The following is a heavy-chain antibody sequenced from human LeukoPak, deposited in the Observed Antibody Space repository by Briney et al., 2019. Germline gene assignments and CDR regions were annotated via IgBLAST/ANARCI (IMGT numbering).Heavy chain of an antibody. CDR2: ISGSGGST. J-gene: IGHJ4*02. CDR3: GESSTLAVAGTWYFDY. V-gene: IGHV3-23*01. D-gene: IGHD6-19*01. CDR1: GFTFSSYA. Sequence: PGGSLRLSCAASGFTFSSYAMSWVRQAPGKGLEWVSAISGSGGSTYYADSVKGRFTISRDNSKNTLYLQMNSLRAEDTAVYYCGESSTLAVAGTWYFDYWGQGTLVTVSS.